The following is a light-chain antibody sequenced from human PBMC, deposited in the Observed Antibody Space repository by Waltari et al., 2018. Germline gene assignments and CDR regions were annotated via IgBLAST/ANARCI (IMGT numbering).Light chain of an antibody. J-gene: IGKJ2*01. V-gene: IGKV1-33*01. CDR2: DAS. CDR3: QQYDNLPPYT. CDR1: QDISNY. Sequence: DIQMTQSPSSLSASVGDRVNITCQASQDISNYLNWYQQKPGKAPKLLIYDASNLETGVPSRFSGSGSGTDFTFTISCLQPEDIATYYCQQYDNLPPYTFGQGTKLEIK.